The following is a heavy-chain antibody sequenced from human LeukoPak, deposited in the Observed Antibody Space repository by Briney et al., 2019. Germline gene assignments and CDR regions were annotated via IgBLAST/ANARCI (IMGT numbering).Heavy chain of an antibody. CDR3: ARVGSHSSSWYSNWFDP. V-gene: IGHV1-69*05. Sequence: SVKVSCKASGYTFTSYGISWVRQAPGQGLEWMGGIIPIFGTANYAQKFQGRVTITTDESTSTAYMELSSLRSEDTAVYYCARVGSHSSSWYSNWFDPWGQGTLVTVSS. J-gene: IGHJ5*02. CDR1: GYTFTSYG. D-gene: IGHD6-13*01. CDR2: IIPIFGTA.